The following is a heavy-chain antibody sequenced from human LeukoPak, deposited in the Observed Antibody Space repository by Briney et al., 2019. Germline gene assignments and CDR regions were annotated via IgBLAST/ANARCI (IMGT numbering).Heavy chain of an antibody. Sequence: GGSLRLSCAASKFTFSSYTMHWVRQAPGKGLDWEAVISYDGRNKYYGDSVKGRFTISRDNSKNTLYLQMNSLRPEDTAIYYCARESRDTAMATDYWGQGTLVTVSS. D-gene: IGHD5-18*01. CDR1: KFTFSSYT. CDR2: ISYDGRNK. V-gene: IGHV3-30*04. J-gene: IGHJ4*02. CDR3: ARESRDTAMATDY.